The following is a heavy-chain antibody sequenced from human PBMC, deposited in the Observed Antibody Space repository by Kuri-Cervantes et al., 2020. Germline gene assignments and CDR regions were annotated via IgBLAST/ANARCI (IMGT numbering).Heavy chain of an antibody. Sequence: ESLKISCAASGFTFSSYSMNWVRQAPGKGLEWVSSISSSSSYIYYADSVKGRFTISRDNAKNSLYLQMNSLRAEDTAVYYCARGLGYFDYWGQGTLVTVSS. V-gene: IGHV3-21*03. CDR3: ARGLGYFDY. D-gene: IGHD4-11*01. J-gene: IGHJ4*02. CDR2: ISSSSSYI. CDR1: GFTFSSYS.